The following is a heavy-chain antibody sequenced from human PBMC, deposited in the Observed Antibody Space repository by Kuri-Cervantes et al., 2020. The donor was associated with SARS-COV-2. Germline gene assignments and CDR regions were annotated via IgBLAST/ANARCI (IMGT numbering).Heavy chain of an antibody. CDR3: AKDNRDYYYYYGMDV. V-gene: IGHV3-11*01. J-gene: IGHJ6*02. D-gene: IGHD3-10*01. CDR1: GFTFSDYY. Sequence: GESLKISCAASGFTFSDYYMSWIRQAPGKGLEWVSYISSSGSTIYYADSVKGRFTISRDNAKNSLYLQMNSLRAEDTALYYCAKDNRDYYYYYGMDVWGQGATVTVSS. CDR2: ISSSGSTI.